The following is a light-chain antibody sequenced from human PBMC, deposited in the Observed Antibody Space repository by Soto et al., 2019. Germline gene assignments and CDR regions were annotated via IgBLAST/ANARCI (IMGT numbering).Light chain of an antibody. V-gene: IGLV2-11*01. J-gene: IGLJ1*01. CDR3: CSYAGTYTYV. CDR1: TSDVGDYNF. CDR2: DVT. Sequence: QSVLTQPXSVSGSPGQSVTISCTGTTSDVGDYNFVSWYQQHPGNAPKLMIYDVTKRPSGIPNRFSGSKSGNTASLAISGLQAEDEADYYCCSYAGTYTYVFGTGTKVTVL.